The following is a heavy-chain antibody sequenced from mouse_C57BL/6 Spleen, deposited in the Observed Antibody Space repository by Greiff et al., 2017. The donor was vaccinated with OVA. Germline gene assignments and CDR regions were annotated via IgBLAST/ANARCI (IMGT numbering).Heavy chain of an antibody. CDR3: ARGLGRRYFDD. Sequence: VQLQQSGPELVKPGASVKMSCKASGYTFTDYNMHWVKQSHGKSLAWIGSINPNNGGTSYNQKFKGKATLTVNKSSSTAYMELRSLTSEDSAVYYRARGLGRRYFDDWGQGTTRTVAS. J-gene: IGHJ2*01. CDR2: INPNNGGT. D-gene: IGHD4-1*01. CDR1: GYTFTDYN. V-gene: IGHV1-22*01.